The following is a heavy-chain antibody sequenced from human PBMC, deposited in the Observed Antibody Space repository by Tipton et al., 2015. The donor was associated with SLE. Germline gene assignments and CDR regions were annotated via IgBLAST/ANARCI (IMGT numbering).Heavy chain of an antibody. CDR1: DFSITSGLY. CDR2: ISHRGKA. CDR3: ARGSEGLWFRAPSQWFDP. Sequence: TLSLTCTVSDFSITSGLYWGWLRQSPGKGLGWIGSISHRGKAFYNPSLQRRVAISVDTSRNQFPLRLTSLTAADTAVYYCARGSEGLWFRAPSQWFDPWGQGTLVTVSS. J-gene: IGHJ5*02. V-gene: IGHV4-38-2*02. D-gene: IGHD3-10*01.